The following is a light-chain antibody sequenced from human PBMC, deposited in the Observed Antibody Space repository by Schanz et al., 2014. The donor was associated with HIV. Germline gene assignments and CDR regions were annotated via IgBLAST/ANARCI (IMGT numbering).Light chain of an antibody. CDR3: QHYSTSPIT. CDR1: QSVSSN. V-gene: IGKV3-20*01. Sequence: EIVMTQSPATLSVSPGEGATLSCRASQSVSSNLAWYQQNPGQAPRLLIYGASSRATGIPDRFSGSGSGTVFTLTISRLEPEDFAVFYCQHYSTSPITFGQGTRLEIK. J-gene: IGKJ5*01. CDR2: GAS.